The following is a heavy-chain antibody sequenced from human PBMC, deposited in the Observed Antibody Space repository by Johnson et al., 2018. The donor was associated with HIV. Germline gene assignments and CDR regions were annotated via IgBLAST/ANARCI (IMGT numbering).Heavy chain of an antibody. D-gene: IGHD3-3*01. J-gene: IGHJ3*01. V-gene: IGHV3-7*01. CDR2: IKQDGSEK. CDR3: ARDGGYNLWSGWPPGAFDF. Sequence: EVQLVESGGGLVQPGGSLRLSCAASGFTFSSYWMSWVRQAPGKGLEWVANIKQDGSEKYYVDSVKGRFTISRDNAKNSLYLQMNSLRAEDTAVYYCARDGGYNLWSGWPPGAFDFWGQGTMVTVSS. CDR1: GFTFSSYW.